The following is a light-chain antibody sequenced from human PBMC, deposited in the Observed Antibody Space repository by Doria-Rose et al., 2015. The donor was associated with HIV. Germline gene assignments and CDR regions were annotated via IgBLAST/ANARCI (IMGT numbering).Light chain of an antibody. CDR3: QQYGTSRGT. Sequence: TQSPGTLSLSPGERATLSCRASQRVKSSYLAWYQQKPGQAPRLLIYDASTRATGIPDRFSGSGSGTDLTLTISRLEPGDVAVYYCQQYGTSRGTFGQGTRLEIK. CDR2: DAS. CDR1: QRVKSSY. J-gene: IGKJ5*01. V-gene: IGKV3-20*01.